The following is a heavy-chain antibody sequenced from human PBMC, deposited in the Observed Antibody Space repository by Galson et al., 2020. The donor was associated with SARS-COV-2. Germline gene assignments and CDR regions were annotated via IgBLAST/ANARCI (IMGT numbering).Heavy chain of an antibody. J-gene: IGHJ4*01. CDR1: GGSVSSYGYH. Sequence: ETSETLSLTCTVSGGSVSSYGYHWGWIRQHPGKGLEWIGYIFYNGNTDYNPSLKSRGSIALDTSKNHFSLKLSSVTAADTAVCYCTKDWNGPVYSWGQGALVTGSS. CDR3: TKDWNGPVYS. D-gene: IGHD1-1*01. CDR2: IFYNGNT. V-gene: IGHV4-31*03.